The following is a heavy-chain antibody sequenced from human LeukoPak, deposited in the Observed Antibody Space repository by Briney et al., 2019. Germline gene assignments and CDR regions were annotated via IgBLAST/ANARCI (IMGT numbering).Heavy chain of an antibody. CDR2: IYYSGST. CDR3: ARDLAVTSYYFDY. Sequence: PSETLSLTCTVSGGSISSSSYCWGWIRQPPGKGLEWIGSIYYSGSTYYNPSLKSRVTISVDTSKNQFSLKLSSVTAADTAVYYCARDLAVTSYYFDYWGQGTLVTVSS. J-gene: IGHJ4*02. CDR1: GGSISSSSYC. V-gene: IGHV4-39*07. D-gene: IGHD2-21*02.